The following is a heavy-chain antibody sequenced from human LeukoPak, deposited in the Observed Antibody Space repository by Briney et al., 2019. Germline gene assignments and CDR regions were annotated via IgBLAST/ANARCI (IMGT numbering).Heavy chain of an antibody. V-gene: IGHV1-69*01. J-gene: IGHJ4*02. CDR1: GGTFSSYA. CDR2: IIPIFGTA. Sequence: ASVKVSCKASGGTFSSYAISWVRQAPGQGLEWMGGIIPIFGTANYAQKFQGRVTITADESTSTAYMELSSLRSEDTAVYYCARESPSYCGGDCYFDYWGQGTLVTVSS. D-gene: IGHD2-21*02. CDR3: ARESPSYCGGDCYFDY.